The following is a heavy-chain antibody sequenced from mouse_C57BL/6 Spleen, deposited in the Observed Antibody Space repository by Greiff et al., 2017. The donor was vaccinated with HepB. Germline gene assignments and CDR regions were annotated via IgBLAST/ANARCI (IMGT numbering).Heavy chain of an antibody. J-gene: IGHJ1*03. CDR2: INPYNGGT. Sequence: EVQLQQSGPVLVKPGASVKMSCKASGYTFTDYYMNWVKQSHGKSLEWIGVINPYNGGTSYNQKFKGKATLTVDKSSSTAYMELNSLTSEDSAVYYCAREGTTVVARYFDVWGTGTTVTVSS. V-gene: IGHV1-19*01. CDR1: GYTFTDYY. D-gene: IGHD1-1*01. CDR3: AREGTTVVARYFDV.